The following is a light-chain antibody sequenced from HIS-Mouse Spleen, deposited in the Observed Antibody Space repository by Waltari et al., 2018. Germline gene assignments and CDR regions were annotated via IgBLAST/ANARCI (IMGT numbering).Light chain of an antibody. CDR3: CSYAGSYTLV. CDR2: DVS. Sequence: QSALTQPRSVSGSPGQSVTIPCTGTRSDVGGYNYLSWYQQHPGKAPKPMIYDVSKRPSGVPDRFSGSKSGNTASLTISGLQAEDEADYYCCSYAGSYTLVFGGGTKLTVL. CDR1: RSDVGGYNY. J-gene: IGLJ2*01. V-gene: IGLV2-11*01.